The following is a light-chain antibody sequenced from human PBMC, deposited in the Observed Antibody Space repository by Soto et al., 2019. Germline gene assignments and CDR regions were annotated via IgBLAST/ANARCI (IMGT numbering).Light chain of an antibody. CDR3: QQYGRSPRT. CDR1: QSVSSSY. J-gene: IGKJ1*01. CDR2: GAS. V-gene: IGKV3-20*01. Sequence: EIVLTQSPGTLSLSPGERATLSCRASQSVSSSYLAWYQQKPGQAPRLLIYGASSRATGIPDRFSGSGSGKDFTLTITSLEPEDFAGYYCQQYGRSPRTFGQGTTVDI.